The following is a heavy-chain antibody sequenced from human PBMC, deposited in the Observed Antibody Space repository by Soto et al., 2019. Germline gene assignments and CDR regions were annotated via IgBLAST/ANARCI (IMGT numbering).Heavy chain of an antibody. CDR2: ISAYNGNT. CDR3: ARDANWNYLYYYYGMDV. Sequence: ASVKVSCKASCYTFTSYGISWVRQAPGQGLEWMGWISAYNGNTNYAQKLQGRVTMTTDTSTSTAYMELRSLRSDDTAVYYCARDANWNYLYYYYGMDVWGQGTTVTVSS. J-gene: IGHJ6*02. CDR1: CYTFTSYG. D-gene: IGHD1-7*01. V-gene: IGHV1-18*04.